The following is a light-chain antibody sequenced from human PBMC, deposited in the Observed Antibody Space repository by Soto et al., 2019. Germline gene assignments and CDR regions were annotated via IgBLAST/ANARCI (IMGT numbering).Light chain of an antibody. V-gene: IGLV1-51*01. CDR2: DND. CDR3: GTWDDRLDGNYV. CDR1: SSNFGDNY. J-gene: IGLJ1*01. Sequence: QSVLTQPPSVSAAPGQQATISCSGSSSNFGDNYVSWYQHLPGTAPKLVVYDNDRRPSGIPGRFSGSKSGTSATLVITGLQTGDEADYYCGTWDDRLDGNYVFGTGTKLTVL.